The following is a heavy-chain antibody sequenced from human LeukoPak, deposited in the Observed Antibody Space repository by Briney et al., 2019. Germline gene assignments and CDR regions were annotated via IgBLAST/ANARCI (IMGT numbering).Heavy chain of an antibody. CDR2: IIPIFGTA. CDR1: GGTFSSYA. CDR3: AKGRTRGYSYYYYMDV. Sequence: ASVKVSCKASGGTFSSYAISWVRQAPGQGLEWMGGIIPIFGTANYAQKFQGRVTITADKSTSTAYMELSSLRSDDTAVYYCAKGRTRGYSYYYYMDVWGKGTTVTVSS. J-gene: IGHJ6*03. D-gene: IGHD5-18*01. V-gene: IGHV1-69*06.